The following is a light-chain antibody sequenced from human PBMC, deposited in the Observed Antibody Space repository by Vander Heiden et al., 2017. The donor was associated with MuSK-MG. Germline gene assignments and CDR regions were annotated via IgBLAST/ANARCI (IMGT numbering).Light chain of an antibody. V-gene: IGKV3-20*01. Sequence: EIVLTQSPGTLSLSPGERATLSCRASQSVSSSYLAWHQQKPGQAPRLLIYGASSRATGIPDSFSGSGSGTDFTLTISRLEPEDFAVYYCQQYGSSPWTFGQGTKVEIK. CDR2: GAS. CDR1: QSVSSSY. J-gene: IGKJ1*01. CDR3: QQYGSSPWT.